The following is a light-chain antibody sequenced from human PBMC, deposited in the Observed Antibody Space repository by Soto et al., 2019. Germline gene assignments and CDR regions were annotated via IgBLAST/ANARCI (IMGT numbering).Light chain of an antibody. Sequence: QSALTQPASVSGSPGQSITISCTGTSSDVGGYNYVSWYQQHPGKAPKLMIYDVSNRPSGVSNRFSGSKSGNTASLTISGLQAEDEADYYCSSYTSSRTLLDDFGTGTKLTVL. CDR1: SSDVGGYNY. V-gene: IGLV2-14*01. J-gene: IGLJ1*01. CDR2: DVS. CDR3: SSYTSSRTLLDD.